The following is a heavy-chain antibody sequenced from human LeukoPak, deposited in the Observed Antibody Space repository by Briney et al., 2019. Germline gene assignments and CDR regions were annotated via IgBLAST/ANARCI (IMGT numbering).Heavy chain of an antibody. CDR1: YA. CDR3: ARDLSYYFDY. V-gene: IGHV3-30-3*01. CDR2: ISYDGSNK. Sequence: YAMRWVRQAPXKGLEWVAVISYDGSNKYYADSVKGRFTISRDNSKNTLYLQMNSLRAEDTAVYYCARDLSYYFDYWGQGTLVTVSS. J-gene: IGHJ4*02.